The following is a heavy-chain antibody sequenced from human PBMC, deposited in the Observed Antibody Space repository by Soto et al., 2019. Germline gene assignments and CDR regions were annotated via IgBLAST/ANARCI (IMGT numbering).Heavy chain of an antibody. CDR3: ARSGGLDRDFNY. Sequence: GASVKVSCNASGYTFTCYYMHWVRQAPGQGLEWMGGIIPMFDTPIYAQKFQDRVTITADESTSTAYMQLSSLRSGDTAVYYCARSGGLDRDFNYWGQGSLVTVSS. J-gene: IGHJ4*02. CDR2: IIPMFDTP. V-gene: IGHV1-69*13. D-gene: IGHD2-15*01. CDR1: GYTFTCYY.